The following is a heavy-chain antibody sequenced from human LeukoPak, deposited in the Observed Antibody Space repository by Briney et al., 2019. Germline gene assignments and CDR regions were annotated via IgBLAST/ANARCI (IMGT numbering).Heavy chain of an antibody. CDR3: AREGGYCSSTSCYWFDP. D-gene: IGHD2-2*01. CDR1: GYTFTSYD. Sequence: ASVKVSCKASGYTFTSYDINWVRQATGQGLEWMGWMNPNSGNTGYAQKFQGRVTITRNTSISTAYMELSSLRSEDTAAYYCAREGGYCSSTSCYWFDPWGQGTLVTVSS. V-gene: IGHV1-8*03. J-gene: IGHJ5*02. CDR2: MNPNSGNT.